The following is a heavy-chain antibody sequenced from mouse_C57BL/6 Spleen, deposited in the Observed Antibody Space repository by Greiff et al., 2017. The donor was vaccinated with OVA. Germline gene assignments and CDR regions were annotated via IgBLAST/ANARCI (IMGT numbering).Heavy chain of an antibody. J-gene: IGHJ2*01. Sequence: VQLQQSGAELVMPGASVKLSCKASGYTFTSYWMHWVKQRPGQGLEWIGEIDPSDSYTNYNQKFKGKSTLTVDKSSSTAYMRLSSLTSEDSAVYYCARMVVAHFDYWGQGTTLTVSS. V-gene: IGHV1-69*01. CDR2: IDPSDSYT. CDR3: ARMVVAHFDY. D-gene: IGHD1-1*01. CDR1: GYTFTSYW.